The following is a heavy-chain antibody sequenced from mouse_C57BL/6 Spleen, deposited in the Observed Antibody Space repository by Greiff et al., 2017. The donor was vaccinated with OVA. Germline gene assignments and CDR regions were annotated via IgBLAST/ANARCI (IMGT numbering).Heavy chain of an antibody. Sequence: DVKLQESGPELVKPGASVKISCKASGYSFTGYYMNWVKQSPEKSLEWIGEINPSTGGTTYNQKFKAKATLTVDKSSSTAYMQLKSLTSEDSAVYYCARSTTVVRYFDVWGTGTTVTVSS. V-gene: IGHV1-42*01. D-gene: IGHD1-1*01. CDR3: ARSTTVVRYFDV. CDR2: INPSTGGT. J-gene: IGHJ1*03. CDR1: GYSFTGYY.